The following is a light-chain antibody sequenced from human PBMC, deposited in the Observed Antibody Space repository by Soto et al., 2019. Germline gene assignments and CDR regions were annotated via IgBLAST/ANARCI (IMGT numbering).Light chain of an antibody. CDR1: QSLVYRDGNTY. CDR3: MQASHWPWT. CDR2: QVS. J-gene: IGKJ1*01. V-gene: IGKV2-30*01. Sequence: DVVMTQSPLSLPVTLGQPASISCRSSQSLVYRDGNTYLTWFQQRPGQSPRRLIYQVSTRDSGVPGRFSGSGSGTDLTLKISRVEAEDVAVYYCMQASHWPWTFGQGSKVEIK.